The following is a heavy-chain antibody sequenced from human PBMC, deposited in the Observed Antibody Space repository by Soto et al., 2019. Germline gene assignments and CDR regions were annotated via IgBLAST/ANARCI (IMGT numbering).Heavy chain of an antibody. V-gene: IGHV1-24*01. J-gene: IGHJ6*02. CDR1: GYTLTELS. Sequence: ASVKVSCKVSGYTLTELSMHWVRQAPGKGLEWMGGFDPEDGETIYAQKFQGRVTMTEDTSTDTAYMELSSLRSEDTAVYYCAAVAGPYCHYGMNVWGQGTTVTVSS. D-gene: IGHD6-19*01. CDR2: FDPEDGET. CDR3: AAVAGPYCHYGMNV.